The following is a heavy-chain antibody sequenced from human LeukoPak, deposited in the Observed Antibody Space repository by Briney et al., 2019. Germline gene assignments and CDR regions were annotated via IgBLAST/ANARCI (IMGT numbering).Heavy chain of an antibody. CDR3: AREKIQLWLNNWFDP. J-gene: IGHJ5*02. CDR2: ISYDGSNK. D-gene: IGHD5-18*01. CDR1: GFTFSSYG. Sequence: PGGSLRLSCAASGFTFSSYGMHWVRQAPGKGLEWVAVISYDGSNKYYADSVKGRFTISRDNSKNTLYLQMNSLRAEDTAVYYCAREKIQLWLNNWFDPWGQGTLVTVSS. V-gene: IGHV3-30*19.